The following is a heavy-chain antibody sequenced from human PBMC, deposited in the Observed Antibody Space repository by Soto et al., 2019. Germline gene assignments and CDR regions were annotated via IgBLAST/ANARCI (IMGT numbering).Heavy chain of an antibody. Sequence: QVQLVESGGGVVQPGRSLRLSCAASGFTFSTYDMHWVRQAPGKGLEWVAVISYDGSDKYYADSVKGRFTISRDNSKNTLYLQMNSLRAEDTAVYSCARGGGSPCDHWGQGPLVTVSS. CDR2: ISYDGSDK. CDR1: GFTFSTYD. CDR3: ARGGGSPCDH. J-gene: IGHJ4*02. D-gene: IGHD2-15*01. V-gene: IGHV3-30-3*01.